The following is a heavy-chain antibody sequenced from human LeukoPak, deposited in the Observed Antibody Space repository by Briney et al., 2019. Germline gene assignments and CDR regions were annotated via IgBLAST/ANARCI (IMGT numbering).Heavy chain of an antibody. CDR2: ISGNLNTT. D-gene: IGHD5-12*01. J-gene: IGHJ4*02. CDR3: AKNWGPSGYDAFDC. CDR1: GFTFSNYA. Sequence: PGGSLRLSCAASGFTFSNYALSWVRQAPGKGLEWVSTISGNLNTTYYADSVKGRFTISRDNSKNTLYLQMNSLRAEDTAIYYCAKNWGPSGYDAFDCWGQGSLVTVSS. V-gene: IGHV3-23*01.